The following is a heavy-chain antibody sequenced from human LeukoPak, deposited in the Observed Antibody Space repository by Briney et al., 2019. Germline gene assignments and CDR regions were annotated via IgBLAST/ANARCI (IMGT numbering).Heavy chain of an antibody. V-gene: IGHV4-34*01. J-gene: IGHJ3*02. D-gene: IGHD2-21*02. Sequence: SETLSLTCAVYGGSFSGYYWSWIRQPPGKGLEWIGEINHSGSTNYNPSLKSRVTISVDTSKNQFSLKLSSVTAADTAVYYCARYSRGVVTAIPDPHDAFDIWGQGTMVTVSS. CDR3: ARYSRGVVTAIPDPHDAFDI. CDR2: INHSGST. CDR1: GGSFSGYY.